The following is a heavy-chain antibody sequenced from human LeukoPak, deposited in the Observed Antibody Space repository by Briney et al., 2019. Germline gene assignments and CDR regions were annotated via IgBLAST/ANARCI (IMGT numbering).Heavy chain of an antibody. V-gene: IGHV1-2*02. CDR2: IHPNRGDT. J-gene: IGHJ3*02. Sequence: ASVKVSCKASGYTFTAYYIHWVRQAPGQGLEWMGWIHPNRGDTGYAQKFQGRVIMTRDTSISTAYLEMSGLGSDDSAVYYCAREGDEDLATSDGSGAFDIWGQGTTVIVSS. CDR1: GYTFTAYY. D-gene: IGHD5-24*01. CDR3: AREGDEDLATSDGSGAFDI.